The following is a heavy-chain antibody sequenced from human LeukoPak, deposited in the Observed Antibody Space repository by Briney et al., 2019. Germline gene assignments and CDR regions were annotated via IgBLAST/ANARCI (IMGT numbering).Heavy chain of an antibody. CDR2: ISGSGGST. CDR1: GFTFSSYA. J-gene: IGHJ4*02. D-gene: IGHD3-10*01. CDR3: AKSREGSGSYYYYYFDY. Sequence: GGSLRLSRAASGFTFSSYAMSWVRQAPGKGLEWVSAISGSGGSTYYADSVKGRFTISRDNSKNTLYLQMNSLRAEDTAVYYCAKSREGSGSYYYYYFDYWGQGTLVTVSS. V-gene: IGHV3-23*01.